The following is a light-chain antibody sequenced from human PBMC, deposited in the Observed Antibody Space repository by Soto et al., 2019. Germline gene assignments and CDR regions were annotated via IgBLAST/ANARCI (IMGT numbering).Light chain of an antibody. Sequence: EIVLTQSPATPSLSPGERATLSPSASQSVRSYLAWYQQKPGQAPRLLIYDASNRATGIPARFSGSGSGTDFTLTISSLEPEDFAFYYCQQRSNWPLITFGQGTRLEIK. CDR3: QQRSNWPLIT. CDR2: DAS. CDR1: QSVRSY. J-gene: IGKJ5*01. V-gene: IGKV3-11*01.